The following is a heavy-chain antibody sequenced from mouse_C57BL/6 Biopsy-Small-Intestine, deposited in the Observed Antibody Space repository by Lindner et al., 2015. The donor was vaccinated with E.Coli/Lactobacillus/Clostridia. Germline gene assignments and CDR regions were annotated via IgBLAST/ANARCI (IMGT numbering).Heavy chain of an antibody. CDR2: IDPEDGET. Sequence: VQLQESGAELVNPGASVKLSCTASGFNIEDYYMHWVKQRTEQGLEWIGRIDPEDGETKYAPKFQGKATITADTSSNTAYLQLSSLTSEDTAVYYCARGNSWDYYAMDYWGRGTSVTVSS. V-gene: IGHV14-2*01. D-gene: IGHD2-1*01. J-gene: IGHJ4*01. CDR3: ARGNSWDYYAMDY. CDR1: GFNIEDYY.